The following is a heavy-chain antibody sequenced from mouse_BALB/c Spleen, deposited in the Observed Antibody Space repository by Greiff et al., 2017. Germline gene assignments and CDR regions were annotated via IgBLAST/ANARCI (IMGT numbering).Heavy chain of an antibody. V-gene: IGHV14-3*02. D-gene: IGHD1-2*01. CDR3: ARSGGYYGYWFAY. J-gene: IGHJ3*01. CDR2: IDPANGNT. CDR1: GFNIKDTY. Sequence: EVKLLESGAELVKPGASVKLSCTASGFNIKDTYMHWVKQRPEQGLEWIGRIDPANGNTKYDPKFQGKATITADTSSNTAYLQLSSLTSEDTAVYYCARSGGYYGYWFAYWGQGTLVTVSA.